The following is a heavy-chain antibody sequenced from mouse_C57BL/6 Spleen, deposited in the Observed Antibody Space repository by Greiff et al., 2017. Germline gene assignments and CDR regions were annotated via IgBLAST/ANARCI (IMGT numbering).Heavy chain of an antibody. Sequence: LQQSGGGLVQPGGSMKLSCVASGFTFSNYWMNWVRQSPEKGLEWVAQIRLKSDNYATHYAESVKGRFTISRDDSKSSVYLQMNNLRAEDTGIYYCTGGTGAYWGQGTLVTVSA. CDR3: TGGTGAY. V-gene: IGHV6-3*01. J-gene: IGHJ3*01. D-gene: IGHD3-3*01. CDR1: GFTFSNYW. CDR2: IRLKSDNYAT.